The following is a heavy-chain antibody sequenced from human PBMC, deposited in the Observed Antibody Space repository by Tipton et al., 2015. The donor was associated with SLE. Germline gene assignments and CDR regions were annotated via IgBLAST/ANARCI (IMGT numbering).Heavy chain of an antibody. Sequence: SLRLSCAASGFTFDTYEMNWVRQAPGKGLQWISYSDSSGEITTYAASVRGRFTVSRDNANNALYLQMNSLRVEDTAVYYCARDRGQPHGGWIVDLWGRGTLVCVSS. CDR1: GFTFDTYE. CDR3: ARDRGQPHGGWIVDL. J-gene: IGHJ2*01. CDR2: SDSSGEIT. V-gene: IGHV3-48*03. D-gene: IGHD6-19*01.